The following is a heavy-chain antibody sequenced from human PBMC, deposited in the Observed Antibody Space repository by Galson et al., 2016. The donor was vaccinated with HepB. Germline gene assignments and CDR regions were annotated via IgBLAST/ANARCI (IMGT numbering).Heavy chain of an antibody. CDR1: GYTLTSYG. Sequence: SVKVSCKASGYTLTSYGFSWVRQAPGQGLEWMGWISGYNGNTDYAQKFQGRVTMTTDTSTSTAYMELRSLRSDDTAVYYCARECGGDCYHFDFWGQGTLVTVSS. CDR3: ARECGGDCYHFDF. CDR2: ISGYNGNT. V-gene: IGHV1-18*01. D-gene: IGHD2-21*02. J-gene: IGHJ4*02.